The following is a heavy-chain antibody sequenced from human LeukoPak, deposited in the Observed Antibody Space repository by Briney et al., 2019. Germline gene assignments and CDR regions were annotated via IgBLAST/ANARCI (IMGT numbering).Heavy chain of an antibody. CDR3: SRENGAFSPFGY. Sequence: PSGTLSLTCGVSGGSISNTNWWSWVRRPPGQGLEWIGEISLTGLTHYNPSLESRVTVSLDKSKNQLSLNLTSVTAADTAVCYCSRENGAFSPFGYWGQGILVTVLS. CDR2: ISLTGLT. J-gene: IGHJ4*02. CDR1: GGSISNTNW. D-gene: IGHD2-8*01. V-gene: IGHV4-4*02.